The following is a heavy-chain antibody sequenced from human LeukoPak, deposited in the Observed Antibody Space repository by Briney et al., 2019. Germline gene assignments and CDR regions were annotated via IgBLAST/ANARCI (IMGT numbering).Heavy chain of an antibody. J-gene: IGHJ4*02. CDR1: GYSISSGYY. CDR2: IYHSGST. Sequence: SETLSLTCTVSGYSISSGYYWGWIRQPPGKGLEWIGSIYHSGSTYYNPSLKSRVTISVDTSKNQFSLKLSSVTAADTAVSYCARGIIAARTYYFDYWGQGTLVTVSS. V-gene: IGHV4-38-2*02. CDR3: ARGIIAARTYYFDY. D-gene: IGHD6-6*01.